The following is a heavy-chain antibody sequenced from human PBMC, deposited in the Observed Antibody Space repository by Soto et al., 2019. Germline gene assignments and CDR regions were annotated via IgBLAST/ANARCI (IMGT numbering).Heavy chain of an antibody. CDR3: AKSIVGAIRSGMDV. CDR2: ISYDGSNK. J-gene: IGHJ6*02. Sequence: QVQLVESGGGVVQPGRSLRLSCAASGFTFSSYGMHWVRQAPGTGLEWVAVISYDGSNKYYADSVKGRFTISRDHSKNTLYLHMNSLRAEDTAVYYCAKSIVGAIRSGMDVWGQGTTVTVSS. CDR1: GFTFSSYG. V-gene: IGHV3-30*18. D-gene: IGHD1-26*01.